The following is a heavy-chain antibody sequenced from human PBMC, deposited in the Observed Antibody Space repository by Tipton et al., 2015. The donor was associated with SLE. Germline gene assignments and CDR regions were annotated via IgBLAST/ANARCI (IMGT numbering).Heavy chain of an antibody. V-gene: IGHV4-61*02. CDR2: LYTSGST. Sequence: TLSLTCTVSGGSISSSSSYWGWIRQPAGKGLEWIGRLYTSGSTHYNPSLKSRITISVDTSKNQFSLKLSSVTAADTAVYYCARDAPYCGGGCYADWGQGSLVTVSS. CDR1: GGSISSSSSY. CDR3: ARDAPYCGGGCYAD. J-gene: IGHJ4*02. D-gene: IGHD2-21*01.